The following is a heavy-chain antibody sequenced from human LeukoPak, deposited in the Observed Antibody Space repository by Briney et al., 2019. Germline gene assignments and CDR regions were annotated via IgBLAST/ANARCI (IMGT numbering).Heavy chain of an antibody. D-gene: IGHD3-22*01. CDR1: GFTFSSYS. Sequence: GGSLRLSCAASGFTFSSYSMNWVRQAPGKGLEWVSSISSSSSYIYYADSVKGRFTISRDNAKNSLYLQMNSLRAEDTAVYYCARDRYYYDSSGYYPPDYWGQGTLVTVSS. V-gene: IGHV3-21*01. CDR2: ISSSSSYI. CDR3: ARDRYYYDSSGYYPPDY. J-gene: IGHJ4*02.